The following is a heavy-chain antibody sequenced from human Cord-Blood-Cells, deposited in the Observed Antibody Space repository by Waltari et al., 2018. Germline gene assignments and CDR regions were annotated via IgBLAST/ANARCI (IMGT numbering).Heavy chain of an antibody. J-gene: IGHJ4*02. CDR2: IKQDGSEK. Sequence: EVQLVESGGGLVQPGGSLGLSCAAAGFTFSSHWMSWVRRAPGKGLECVANIKQDGSEKYYVDSVKGRFTISRDNAKNSLYLQMNSLRAEDTAVYYCARVSGIVATIGFDYWGQGTLVTVSS. V-gene: IGHV3-7*04. D-gene: IGHD5-12*01. CDR1: GFTFSSHW. CDR3: ARVSGIVATIGFDY.